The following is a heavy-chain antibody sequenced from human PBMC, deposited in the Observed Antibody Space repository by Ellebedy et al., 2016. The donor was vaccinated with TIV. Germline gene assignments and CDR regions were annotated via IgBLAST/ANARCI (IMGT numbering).Heavy chain of an antibody. CDR2: ISNNGGST. V-gene: IGHV3-64D*09. D-gene: IGHD2-21*01. CDR3: VPRMVVAFEY. J-gene: IGHJ4*02. Sequence: GESLKISCSASGLTFRNYAMHWVRQAPGTGLESVSAISNNGGSTYYADSVKGRFTISRDNSKNTLYLQMSSLTPEDTAVYYCVPRMVVAFEYWGQGTLVTVSS. CDR1: GLTFRNYA.